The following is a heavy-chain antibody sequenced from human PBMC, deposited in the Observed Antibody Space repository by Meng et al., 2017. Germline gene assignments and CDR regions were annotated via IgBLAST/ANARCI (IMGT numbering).Heavy chain of an antibody. V-gene: IGHV3-23*01. CDR1: GFTFSSYS. J-gene: IGHJ4*02. D-gene: IGHD6-13*01. CDR2: ITGSGGST. CDR3: AKIRSELAAAGKNY. Sequence: GGSLRLSCAASGFTFSSYSMSWVRQAPGEGLEWVSAITGSGGSTYYADSVKGRFTIPRDNSKNTLYLQMNSLRAEDTAVYYCAKIRSELAAAGKNYWGQGTLVTVSS.